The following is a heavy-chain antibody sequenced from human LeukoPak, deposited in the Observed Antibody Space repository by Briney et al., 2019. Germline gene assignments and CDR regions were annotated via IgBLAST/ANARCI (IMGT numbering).Heavy chain of an antibody. CDR1: GFTFSSYS. V-gene: IGHV3-48*02. CDR2: ISSSSSTK. D-gene: IGHD3-10*01. CDR3: ARLGSGNYHNGDTSDI. J-gene: IGHJ3*02. Sequence: PGGSLRLSCVASGFTFSSYSMNWVRQAPGKGLEWISYISSSSSTKYYAGSVKGRFTISRDNAKNSLYVQMNSLRDEDTAVYYCARLGSGNYHNGDTSDIWGQGTMVTVSS.